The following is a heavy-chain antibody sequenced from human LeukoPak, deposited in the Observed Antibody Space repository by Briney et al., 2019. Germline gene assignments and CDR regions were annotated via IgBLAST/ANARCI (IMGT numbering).Heavy chain of an antibody. CDR2: IWYDGSNK. Sequence: GRSLRLSCAASGFTFSGYGMHWVRQAPGKGLEWVAVIWYDGSNKYHADSVKGRFTISRDNSKNTLYLQMNSLRAEDTAVYYCATEGYGCGYLSCLDYWGQGTLVTVSS. CDR3: ATEGYGCGYLSCLDY. CDR1: GFTFSGYG. D-gene: IGHD5-18*01. J-gene: IGHJ4*02. V-gene: IGHV3-33*01.